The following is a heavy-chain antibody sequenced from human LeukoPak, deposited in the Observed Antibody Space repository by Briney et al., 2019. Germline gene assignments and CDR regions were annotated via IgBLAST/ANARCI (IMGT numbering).Heavy chain of an antibody. CDR1: GGSMSSNY. J-gene: IGHJ3*02. D-gene: IGHD1-26*01. Sequence: SETLSLTCTVSGGSMSSNYWSWIRQPPGKGLEWIGYLYNSGSTNYNPSLKSRLTISLDMSKNQLSLKLTSVTAADTAVYYCARGVTSPLDAFDIWGQGTTVTVSS. CDR3: ARGVTSPLDAFDI. V-gene: IGHV4-59*01. CDR2: LYNSGST.